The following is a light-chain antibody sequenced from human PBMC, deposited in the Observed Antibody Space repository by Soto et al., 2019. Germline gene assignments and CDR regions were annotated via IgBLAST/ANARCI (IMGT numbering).Light chain of an antibody. Sequence: EMVLTQSPGTLSLSPGERATLSCRASQSVSSNYLAWYQQKPGEAPRPLIYGASSRATGIPDRFSGSGSGTDFSLTISRLEPEDFAVYYCQQYGSSPITFGQGTRLEIK. CDR1: QSVSSNY. CDR2: GAS. J-gene: IGKJ5*01. CDR3: QQYGSSPIT. V-gene: IGKV3-20*01.